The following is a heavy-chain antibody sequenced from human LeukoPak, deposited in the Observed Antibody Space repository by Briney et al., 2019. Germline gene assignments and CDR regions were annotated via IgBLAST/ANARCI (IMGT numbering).Heavy chain of an antibody. CDR2: INQDGSEK. J-gene: IGHJ2*01. CDR3: ARVGTTGGWYFDL. Sequence: GGSLRLSCAASGFTFSNAWMSWVRQAPGEGLEWVANINQDGSEKSFVDSVEGRFTISRDNAKNSLYLQMSSLRADDTAVYYCARVGTTGGWYFDLWGRGTLVTVSS. V-gene: IGHV3-7*04. D-gene: IGHD1/OR15-1a*01. CDR1: GFTFSNAW.